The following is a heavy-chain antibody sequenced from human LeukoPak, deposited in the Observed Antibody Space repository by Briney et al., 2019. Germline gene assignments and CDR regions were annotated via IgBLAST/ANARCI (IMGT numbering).Heavy chain of an antibody. D-gene: IGHD3-3*01. CDR2: IYYSGST. J-gene: IGHJ4*02. V-gene: IGHV4-59*01. Sequence: SETLSLTCTVSGGSISSYYWSWIRQPPGKGLEWIGCIYYSGSTNYNPSLKSRVTISVDTSKNQFSLKLSSVTAADTAVYYCARVETYYDFWSGYYDYWGQGTLVTVSS. CDR1: GGSISSYY. CDR3: ARVETYYDFWSGYYDY.